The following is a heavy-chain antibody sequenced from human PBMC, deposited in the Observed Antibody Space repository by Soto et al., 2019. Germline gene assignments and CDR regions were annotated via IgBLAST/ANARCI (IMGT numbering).Heavy chain of an antibody. D-gene: IGHD2-21*02. CDR2: IGGSGGDT. Sequence: GGSLRLSCAASGFTFNSYAMSWVRQAPGKGLEWVSAIGGSGGDTYYADSVKGRFTISRDNSKNTLYLQMNSLRAEDTAVYYCVKVSHIVVVTAIGLFDYWGQGTLVTVSS. CDR1: GFTFNSYA. V-gene: IGHV3-23*01. J-gene: IGHJ4*02. CDR3: VKVSHIVVVTAIGLFDY.